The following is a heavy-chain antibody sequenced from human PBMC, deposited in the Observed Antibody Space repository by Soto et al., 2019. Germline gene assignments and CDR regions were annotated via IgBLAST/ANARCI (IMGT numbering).Heavy chain of an antibody. CDR2: IYYSGST. CDR3: ARGYYDSTENWFDP. CDR1: ACSLSMGYYY. V-gene: IGHV4-30-4*01. J-gene: IGHJ5*02. Sequence: PSETLSLTCIVSACSLSMGYYYWKWIRQPPGKGLEWIGYIYYSGSTYYNPSLKSRVTVSQDTTKNQFSLRLRSVTAADTAVYYCARGYYDSTENWFDPWGQGTLVTVSS. D-gene: IGHD3-22*01.